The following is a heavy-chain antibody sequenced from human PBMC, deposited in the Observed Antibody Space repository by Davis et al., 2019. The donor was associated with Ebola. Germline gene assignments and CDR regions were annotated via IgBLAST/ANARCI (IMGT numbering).Heavy chain of an antibody. V-gene: IGHV3-7*01. CDR1: GFTFSSYW. Sequence: GESLKISCAASGFTFSSYWMSWVRQAPGKGLEWVANIKQDGSEKYYANSVKGRFTISRDNSKNTLYLQMNSLRAEDTAVYYCAKDTAMIVVADAFDIWGQGTMVTVSS. CDR2: IKQDGSEK. CDR3: AKDTAMIVVADAFDI. D-gene: IGHD3-22*01. J-gene: IGHJ3*02.